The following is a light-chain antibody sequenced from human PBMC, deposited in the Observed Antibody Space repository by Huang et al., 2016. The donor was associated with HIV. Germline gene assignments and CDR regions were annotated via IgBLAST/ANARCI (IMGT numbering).Light chain of an antibody. J-gene: IGKJ1*01. V-gene: IGKV1-9*01. CDR2: AAS. CDR1: EGISSY. CDR3: QQLNDYPWT. Sequence: IKLTQSPSSLSASVGDRVTITCRASEGISSYLAWYQQKAGKAPKFLMYAASTLQSGVPSRLSGSGSGTDFTLTISSLQPEDFATYYCQQLNDYPWTFGQGTKVEIK.